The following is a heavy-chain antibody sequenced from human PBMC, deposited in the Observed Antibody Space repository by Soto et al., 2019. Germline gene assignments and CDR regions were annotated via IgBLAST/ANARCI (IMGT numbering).Heavy chain of an antibody. J-gene: IGHJ4*02. CDR1: GFTVSSNY. CDR3: ARDSGHYDSSGYYSVPFDY. CDR2: IYSGGST. V-gene: IGHV3-53*01. D-gene: IGHD3-22*01. Sequence: GGSLRLSCAASGFTVSSNYVSWVRQAPGKGLEWVSVIYSGGSTYYADSVKGRFTISRDNSKNTLYLQMNSLRAEDTAVYYCARDSGHYDSSGYYSVPFDYWGQGNLVTVSS.